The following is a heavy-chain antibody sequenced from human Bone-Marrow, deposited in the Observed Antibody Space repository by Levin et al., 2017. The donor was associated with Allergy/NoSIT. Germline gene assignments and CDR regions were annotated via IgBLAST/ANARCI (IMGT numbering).Heavy chain of an antibody. J-gene: IGHJ4*02. CDR2: ISPSGTAT. V-gene: IGHV1-46*01. Sequence: GASVKVSCKASGYTFTNDYIHWVRQAPGQGLEWMGAISPSGTATFYAQNFQGGVTITRDTSTNTVYLELSSLRSEDTAVYYCAREVVTATKEFDYWGQGTLVTVSS. D-gene: IGHD2-21*02. CDR1: GYTFTNDY. CDR3: AREVVTATKEFDY.